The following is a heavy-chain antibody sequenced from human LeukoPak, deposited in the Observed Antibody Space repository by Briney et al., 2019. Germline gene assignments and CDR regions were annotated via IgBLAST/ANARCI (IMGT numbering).Heavy chain of an antibody. J-gene: IGHJ3*01. D-gene: IGHD2-8*02. CDR1: GYTFDENY. CDR3: ARAGDENTGHYDSFHF. Sequence: ASVKVSCKASGYTFDENYIHWVRQAPGQGPEWMGWINPKSGATDSAQKFQGRLTMTRDTSIATASMDLSGLRLDDTGIYYCARAGDENTGHYDSFHFWGQGTMITVSS. CDR2: INPKSGAT. V-gene: IGHV1-2*02.